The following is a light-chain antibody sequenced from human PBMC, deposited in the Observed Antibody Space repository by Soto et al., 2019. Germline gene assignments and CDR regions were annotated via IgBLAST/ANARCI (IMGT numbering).Light chain of an antibody. CDR2: GAS. V-gene: IGKV3-15*01. Sequence: EIVMTQSPVTLSVSPGERATLSCRASQSVSSKLAWYQQKPGQAPRLLIYGASTRATGIPARFTGSGSGTEFTLTISSLQSEDFAVYYCQQYNDWPLLFGQGTRLEIK. CDR3: QQYNDWPLL. CDR1: QSVSSK. J-gene: IGKJ5*01.